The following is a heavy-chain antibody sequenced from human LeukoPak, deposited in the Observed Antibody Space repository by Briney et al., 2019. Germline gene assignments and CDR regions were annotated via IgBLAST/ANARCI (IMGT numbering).Heavy chain of an antibody. J-gene: IGHJ4*02. V-gene: IGHV3-48*03. CDR1: GFTFSSCE. Sequence: PGGSLRLSCAASGFTFSSCEMNWVRQAPGKGLEWVSYISTSGSTIYYAHSVKGRFTISRDNAKNSLYLQMNSLRAEDTAVYYCARLRGFTYFDYWGQGTLVTVSS. D-gene: IGHD3-10*01. CDR3: ARLRGFTYFDY. CDR2: ISTSGSTI.